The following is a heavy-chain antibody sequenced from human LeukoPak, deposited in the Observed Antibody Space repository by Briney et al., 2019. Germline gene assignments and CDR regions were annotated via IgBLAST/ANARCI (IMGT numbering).Heavy chain of an antibody. CDR2: INSDGSWT. D-gene: IGHD2/OR15-2a*01. Sequence: GGSLRLSCAASGNYWNHWVRQVPGKGLVWVSHINSDGSWTSYADSVKGRFTISKDNAKNTVYLQMNSLRAEDTAVYYCVSFYETYWGRGTLVTVSS. V-gene: IGHV3-74*01. J-gene: IGHJ4*02. CDR3: VSFYETY. CDR1: GNYW.